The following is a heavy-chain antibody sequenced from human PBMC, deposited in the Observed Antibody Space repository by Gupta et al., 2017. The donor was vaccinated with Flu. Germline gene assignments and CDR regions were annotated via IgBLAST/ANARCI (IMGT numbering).Heavy chain of an antibody. D-gene: IGHD2-15*01. J-gene: IGHJ5*02. Sequence: RQPPGKGLGWIGEINQSGRTNYNPSLRSRVTISEDTSKKQFSLKLSSRTAADTAVYYCARVALKGYGSNCFDPWGQGTLVTVSS. V-gene: IGHV4-34*01. CDR2: INQSGRT. CDR3: ARVALKGYGSNCFDP.